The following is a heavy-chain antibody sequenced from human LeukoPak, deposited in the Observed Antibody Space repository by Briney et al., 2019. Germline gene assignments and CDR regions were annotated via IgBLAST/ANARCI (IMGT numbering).Heavy chain of an antibody. J-gene: IGHJ4*02. CDR2: ISATGGST. Sequence: ETLSLTCSVSGGSISSSRYYWGWIRQAPGKGLEWVSSISATGGSTYYADSVKGRFTISRDNSKYTLFLQVNSLRAHDTAVYYCAKYVQLAYFDSWGQGTLVTVSS. CDR3: AKYVQLAYFDS. V-gene: IGHV3-23*01. CDR1: GGSISSSRYY. D-gene: IGHD6-13*01.